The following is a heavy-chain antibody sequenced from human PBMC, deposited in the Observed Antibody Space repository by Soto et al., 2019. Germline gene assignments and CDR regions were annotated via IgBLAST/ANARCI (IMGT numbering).Heavy chain of an antibody. CDR1: GFTFSSYG. CDR2: ISYDGSNK. D-gene: IGHD3-16*01. J-gene: IGHJ6*02. V-gene: IGHV3-30*18. Sequence: GGSLRLSCAASGFTFSSYGMHWVRQAPGKGLEWVAVISYDGSNKYYADSVKGRFTISRDNSKNTLYLQMNSLRAEDTAVYYCAKGLRVITFGEDPQNPDHYGMDVWGQGTTVTVSS. CDR3: AKGLRVITFGEDPQNPDHYGMDV.